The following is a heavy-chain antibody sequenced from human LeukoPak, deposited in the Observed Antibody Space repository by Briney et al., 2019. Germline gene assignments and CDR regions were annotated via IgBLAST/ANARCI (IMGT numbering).Heavy chain of an antibody. CDR3: ATDRTSDGYSSSWYTFDY. CDR1: GYTFTSFD. Sequence: ASVKVSCKTSGYTFTSFDIIWVRQASGQGLDWMGWMNPNNDNTGYARKFQGRVTMTEDTSTDTAYMELSSLRSEDTAVYYCATDRTSDGYSSSWYTFDYWGQGTLVTVSS. D-gene: IGHD6-13*01. CDR2: MNPNNDNT. J-gene: IGHJ4*02. V-gene: IGHV1-8*01.